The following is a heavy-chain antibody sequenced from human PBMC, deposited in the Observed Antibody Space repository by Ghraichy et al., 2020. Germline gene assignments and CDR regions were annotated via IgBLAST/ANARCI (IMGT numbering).Heavy chain of an antibody. Sequence: SETLSLTCTVSGDSMSSYYWNWIRQPPGKGLEWIGYAYYSGSTNYNPSLKSRVSMSVDTSKNQFSLNLRSVTAADTAVYYCARAGNIYCPFDYWGQGTLVTVSS. J-gene: IGHJ4*02. CDR2: AYYSGST. CDR3: ARAGNIYCPFDY. CDR1: GDSMSSYY. D-gene: IGHD1-14*01. V-gene: IGHV4-59*01.